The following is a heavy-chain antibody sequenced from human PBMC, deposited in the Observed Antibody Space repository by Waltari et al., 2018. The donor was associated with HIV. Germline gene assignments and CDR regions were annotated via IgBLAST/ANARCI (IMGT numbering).Heavy chain of an antibody. J-gene: IGHJ4*02. CDR2: IYYSGNA. Sequence: QVQLQESGPGLVKPSETLSLPCSVSGASITTYFWNWIRQPPGKGLEWIVYIYYSGNANYNPSLKSRVSMSLDTSRNQFSLKLTSVTAADAAVYYCARGGTFDSAGHYLFVSWGQGTLVTVSS. D-gene: IGHD3-22*01. CDR1: GASITTYF. V-gene: IGHV4-59*01. CDR3: ARGGTFDSAGHYLFVS.